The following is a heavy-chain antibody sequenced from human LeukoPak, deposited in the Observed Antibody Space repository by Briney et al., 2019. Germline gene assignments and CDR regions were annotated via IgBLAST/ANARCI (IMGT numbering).Heavy chain of an antibody. V-gene: IGHV3-74*01. D-gene: IGHD3-22*01. J-gene: IGHJ3*02. CDR1: GFTFSSYW. Sequence: PGGSLRLSCAASGFTFSSYWMHWVRQAPGKGLVWVSRINSDGSSTSYADSVKGRFTISRDNAKNTLYLQMNSLRAEDTAVYYCARAGYWLEGAFDIWGQGTMVTVSS. CDR3: ARAGYWLEGAFDI. CDR2: INSDGSST.